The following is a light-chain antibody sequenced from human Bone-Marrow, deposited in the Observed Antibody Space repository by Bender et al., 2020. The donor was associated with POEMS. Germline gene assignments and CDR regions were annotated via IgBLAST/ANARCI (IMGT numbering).Light chain of an antibody. J-gene: IGLJ2*01. CDR1: SNDVGGYNH. CDR2: DFT. Sequence: QSALTQPRSVSGSPGQSVTISCTGTSNDVGGYNHVSWYQQYPGKAPKVMIYDFTRRPSGVPDRFSGSKSGNTASLTISGLQAEDEADYYCCSYAGSDTLVFGGGTKLTVL. V-gene: IGLV2-11*01. CDR3: CSYAGSDTLV.